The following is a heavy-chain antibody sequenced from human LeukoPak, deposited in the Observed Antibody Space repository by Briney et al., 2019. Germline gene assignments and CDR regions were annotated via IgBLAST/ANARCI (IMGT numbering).Heavy chain of an antibody. J-gene: IGHJ3*02. CDR1: GYTFTSLG. D-gene: IGHD6-13*01. CDR3: ARDQSVRLLQTSSTYFKHVFAI. V-gene: IGHV1-18*03. Sequence: ASVKVSCKASGYTFTSLGISWVRQAPGQGLEWMGWISGDNGNTHYAQKLQGRVTLTTDTSTSTAYMELRSLRSDDMAVYYCARDQSVRLLQTSSTYFKHVFAIWGQGSMVTVSS. CDR2: ISGDNGNT.